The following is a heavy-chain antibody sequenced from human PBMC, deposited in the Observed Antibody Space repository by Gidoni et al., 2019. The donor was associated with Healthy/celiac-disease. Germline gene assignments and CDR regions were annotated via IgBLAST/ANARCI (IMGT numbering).Heavy chain of an antibody. CDR2: IIPIFGTA. D-gene: IGHD3-3*01. Sequence: MGGIIPIFGTANYAQKFQGRVTITADESTSTAYMELSSLRSEDTAVYYCARVSTKSRYDFWRGFYGMDVWGQGTTVTVSS. J-gene: IGHJ6*02. CDR3: ARVSTKSRYDFWRGFYGMDV. V-gene: IGHV1-69*01.